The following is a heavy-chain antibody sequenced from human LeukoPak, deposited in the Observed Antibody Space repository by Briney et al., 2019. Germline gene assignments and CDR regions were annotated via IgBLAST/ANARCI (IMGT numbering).Heavy chain of an antibody. Sequence: ASVTVSCKASGYTFTSYYMHWVRQAPGQGLEWMGIINPSGGSTSYAQKFQGRVTMTRDTSASTVYMELSSLRSEDTAVYCCARASVAAAGDYWGQGTLVTVSS. CDR2: INPSGGST. CDR3: ARASVAAAGDY. CDR1: GYTFTSYY. J-gene: IGHJ4*02. V-gene: IGHV1-46*01. D-gene: IGHD6-13*01.